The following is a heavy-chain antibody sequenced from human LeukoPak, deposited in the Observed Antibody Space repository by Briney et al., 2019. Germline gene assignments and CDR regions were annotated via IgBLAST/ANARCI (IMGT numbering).Heavy chain of an antibody. J-gene: IGHJ4*02. Sequence: SQTLSLTCTVSGGSISDYYWSWIRQPPGKGLEWIGYIYTRGSTKYNPPLKSRVTISVDMSKTQFSLKLNTMTGADTAVYYCAASGYAVWRSFDRWGQGTRVTVSS. V-gene: IGHV4-4*09. CDR3: AASGYAVWRSFDR. CDR1: GGSISDYY. D-gene: IGHD3-16*01. CDR2: IYTRGST.